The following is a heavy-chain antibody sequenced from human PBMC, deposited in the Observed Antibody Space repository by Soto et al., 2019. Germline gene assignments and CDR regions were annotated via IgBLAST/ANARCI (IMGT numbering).Heavy chain of an antibody. Sequence: PSETLSLTCAVYGGSFSGYYWSWIRQPPGKGLEWIGEINHSGSTNYNPSLKSRVTISVDTSKNQFSLKLSSVTAADTAVYYCASSSSWYFLDYWGQGTLVTVSS. V-gene: IGHV4-34*01. CDR2: INHSGST. CDR3: ASSSSWYFLDY. D-gene: IGHD6-13*01. CDR1: GGSFSGYY. J-gene: IGHJ4*02.